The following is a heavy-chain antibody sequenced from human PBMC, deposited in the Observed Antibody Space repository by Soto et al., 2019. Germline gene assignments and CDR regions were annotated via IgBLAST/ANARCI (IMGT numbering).Heavy chain of an antibody. CDR3: ARVEISGYAWFDP. CDR1: GGTFSSYA. D-gene: IGHD5-12*01. J-gene: IGHJ5*02. CDR2: IIPIFGTA. V-gene: IGHV1-69*13. Sequence: SVKVSCKASGGTFSSYAISWVRQAPGQGLEWMGGIIPIFGTANYAQKFQGRVTITADESTSTAYMELSSLRSEDTAVYYCARVEISGYAWFDPWGQGTLVTVLL.